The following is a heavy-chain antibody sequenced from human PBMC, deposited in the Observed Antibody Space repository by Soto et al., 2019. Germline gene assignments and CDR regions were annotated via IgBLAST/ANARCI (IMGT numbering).Heavy chain of an antibody. CDR2: ISGSGGST. V-gene: IGHV3-23*01. D-gene: IGHD3-3*01. CDR1: GFTFSSYA. J-gene: IGHJ6*03. Sequence: GGSLRLSCAASGFTFSSYAISWVRQAPGQGLEWVSAISGSGGSTYYADSVKGRFTISRDNSKNTLYLQMNSLRAEDTAVYYCAKDVLYYDFWSGYYYMDVWGKGTTVTVSS. CDR3: AKDVLYYDFWSGYYYMDV.